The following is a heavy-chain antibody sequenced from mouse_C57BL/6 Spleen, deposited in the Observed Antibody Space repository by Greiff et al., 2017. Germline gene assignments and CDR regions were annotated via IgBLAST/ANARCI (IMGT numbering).Heavy chain of an antibody. Sequence: VQLKESGGGLVQPGGSLKLSCAASGFTFSDYGMAWVRQAPRKGPEWVAFISNLAYSIYYADTVTGRFTISRENAKNTLYLEMSSLRSEDTAMYYCARTDDYAMDYWGQGTSVTVSS. CDR3: ARTDDYAMDY. CDR1: GFTFSDYG. V-gene: IGHV5-15*01. J-gene: IGHJ4*01. CDR2: ISNLAYSI.